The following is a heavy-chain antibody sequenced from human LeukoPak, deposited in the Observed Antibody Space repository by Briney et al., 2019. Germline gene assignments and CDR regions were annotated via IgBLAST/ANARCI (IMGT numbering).Heavy chain of an antibody. V-gene: IGHV4-59*01. CDR2: ISHSGNT. CDR1: DDSITMYY. J-gene: IGHJ4*02. Sequence: SETLSLTCTVSDDSITMYYWTWIRQPPGKGLEWIGFISHSGNTNYNPSLKSRVTISIDTSKSQFSLKLRSVIAADTAVYYCARVRVVTQDFDYWGQGTLVTVSP. D-gene: IGHD4-23*01. CDR3: ARVRVVTQDFDY.